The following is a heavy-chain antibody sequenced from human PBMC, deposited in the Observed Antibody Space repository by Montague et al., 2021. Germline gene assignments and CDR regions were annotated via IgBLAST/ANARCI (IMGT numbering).Heavy chain of an antibody. V-gene: IGHV2-5*02. J-gene: IGHJ6*03. D-gene: IGHD5-18*01. CDR1: GFSLTYSPVG. CDR2: IYWDDDK. CDR3: AHAAVDTTMITYYYYMDV. Sequence: PALVKPTQTLTLTCTFSGFSLTYSPVGVGWVRQPPGKALEWLGIIYWDDDKRYSPSLKSRVTITKDTSKNQVVLIMTNMDPVDTATYYCAHAAVDTTMITYYYYMDVWGKGTTVTVSS.